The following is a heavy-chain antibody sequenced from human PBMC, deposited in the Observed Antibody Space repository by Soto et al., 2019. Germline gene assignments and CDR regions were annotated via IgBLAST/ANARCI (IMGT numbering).Heavy chain of an antibody. CDR3: ARWGCSGSNCNLNQRSFDL. V-gene: IGHV3-33*01. Sequence: QVQLVESGGGVVQPGRSLRLSCAASGFIFNEYGMHWVRQAPGKGLEWVAVIWYDGSNKYYADSVKGRFTFSRDNSKNTMSLQINSLRVEDTAIYYGARWGCSGSNCNLNQRSFDLWGQGTLVTVSS. CDR2: IWYDGSNK. D-gene: IGHD2-15*01. J-gene: IGHJ4*02. CDR1: GFIFNEYG.